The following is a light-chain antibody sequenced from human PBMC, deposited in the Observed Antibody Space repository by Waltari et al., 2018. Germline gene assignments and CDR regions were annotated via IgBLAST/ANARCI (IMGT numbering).Light chain of an antibody. V-gene: IGLV2-11*01. J-gene: IGLJ2*01. CDR3: SSYAGSNTLG. Sequence: QAAPTQPPSVSGSPGQSVTISCTGTSSDIGYYNGVSWYQQHPGKAPKLMIYEVSKRPSGVSNRFSGSKSGNTACLTISGLQAEDEADYYCSSYAGSNTLGFGGGTRLNVL. CDR2: EVS. CDR1: SSDIGYYNG.